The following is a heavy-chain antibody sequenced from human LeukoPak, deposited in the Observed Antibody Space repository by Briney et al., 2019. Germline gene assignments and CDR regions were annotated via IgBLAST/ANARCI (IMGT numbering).Heavy chain of an antibody. J-gene: IGHJ4*02. D-gene: IGHD6-13*01. Sequence: GASVKVSCKASGYTFTSYDINWVRRATGQGLEWMGWMNPNSGNTGYAQKFQGRVTMTRNTSISTAYMELSSLRSEDTAVYYCARGRAAAGPYYFDYWGQGTLVTVSS. V-gene: IGHV1-8*01. CDR1: GYTFTSYD. CDR3: ARGRAAAGPYYFDY. CDR2: MNPNSGNT.